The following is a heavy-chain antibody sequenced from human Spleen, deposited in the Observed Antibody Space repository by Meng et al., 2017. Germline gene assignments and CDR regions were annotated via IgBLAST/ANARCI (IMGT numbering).Heavy chain of an antibody. CDR3: ARAPTYFYDSSGYYNYFDY. D-gene: IGHD3-22*01. Sequence: PLQASGPGLVKPSGTPSLPCACHCGSISTLNWWPWVRLPPGKGLEWIGEIYPSGSTTYNPSLKSRVTMSVDTSKNQLSLRLSSVTAADTAVYYCARAPTYFYDSSGYYNYFDYWGQGTLVTVSS. CDR1: CGSISTLNW. J-gene: IGHJ4*02. V-gene: IGHV4-4*02. CDR2: IYPSGST.